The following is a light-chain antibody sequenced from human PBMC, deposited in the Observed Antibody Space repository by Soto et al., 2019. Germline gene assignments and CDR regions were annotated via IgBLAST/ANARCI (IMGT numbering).Light chain of an antibody. V-gene: IGLV2-14*01. Sequence: QSVLAQPASVSGSPGQSITISCTGTSSDVGGYEFVSWCQQHPGKAPKLMIYGVSNRPSGVSSRFSGSKSGNTASLTISGLQAEDEADYYCGSYTGSIYVFGTGNKVTVL. CDR2: GVS. CDR3: GSYTGSIYV. CDR1: SSDVGGYEF. J-gene: IGLJ1*01.